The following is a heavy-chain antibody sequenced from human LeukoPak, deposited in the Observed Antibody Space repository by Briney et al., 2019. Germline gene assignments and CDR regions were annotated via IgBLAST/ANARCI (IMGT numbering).Heavy chain of an antibody. D-gene: IGHD6-19*01. J-gene: IGHJ5*02. CDR2: IYPGDSDT. Sequence: WXXQXXXKGLEWXGIIYPGDSDTRYSPSFQGQVTISADKSISTAYLQWSSLKASDTAMYYCARRGSGWYDGWFDPWGQGTLVTVSS. CDR3: ARRGSGWYDGWFDP. V-gene: IGHV5-51*01.